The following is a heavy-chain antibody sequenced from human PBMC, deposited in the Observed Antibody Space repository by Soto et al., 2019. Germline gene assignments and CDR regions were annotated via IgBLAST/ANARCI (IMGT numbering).Heavy chain of an antibody. V-gene: IGHV4-59*01. CDR1: GGSINSYY. CDR3: ARDLRNYDSSGYYQD. CDR2: IYYIGST. J-gene: IGHJ4*02. Sequence: SETLSLTCPVAGGSINSYYWTWIRPPPGKGLEWIGCIYYIGSTNYNPSLKSRVTISIDTSKNQFSLKLSSVTAADTAFYYCARDLRNYDSSGYYQDWGQGSLVTVSS. D-gene: IGHD3-22*01.